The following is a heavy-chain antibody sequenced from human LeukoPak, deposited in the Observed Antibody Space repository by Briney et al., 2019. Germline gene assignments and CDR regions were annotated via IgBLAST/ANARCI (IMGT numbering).Heavy chain of an antibody. Sequence: GGSLRLSCAASGFTFSDYYMSWIRQAPGKGLEWISYISSSSDYTNYADSVKGRFTISRDNAKNSLYLQMNSLRAEDTAVYYCAAAGAAGDQPHFWGQGSLVTVSS. J-gene: IGHJ4*02. CDR3: AAAGAAGDQPHF. V-gene: IGHV3-11*03. CDR1: GFTFSDYY. CDR2: ISSSSDYT. D-gene: IGHD6-13*01.